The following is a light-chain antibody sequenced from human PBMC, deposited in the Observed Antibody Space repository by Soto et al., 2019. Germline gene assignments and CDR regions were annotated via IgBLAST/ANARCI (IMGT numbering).Light chain of an antibody. Sequence: QSVLTQPPSVSGSPGQRVTISCSGGSTNIGAGYDVHWYQQQPQTAPKLLIYGNNIRPSGVPDRFSGSKSGTSASLAITGLHAEEEEDDYCHSCYRTMSGWVFGGGTKLTVL. V-gene: IGLV1-40*01. CDR2: GNN. CDR1: STNIGAGYD. CDR3: HSCYRTMSGWV. J-gene: IGLJ3*02.